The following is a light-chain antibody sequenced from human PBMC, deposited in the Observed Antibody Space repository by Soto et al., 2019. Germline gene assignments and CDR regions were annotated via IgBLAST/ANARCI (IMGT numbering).Light chain of an antibody. CDR1: QSVSSY. V-gene: IGKV3-11*01. CDR3: QQRSNWPST. J-gene: IGKJ4*01. CDR2: DAS. Sequence: EIVLTQSPATLSLSPGERAALSCRASQSVSSYLAWYHQKPGQAPRLLIYDASKRAPGIPARFTGSGSGTDFTLTISSLEPEDFAGYFCQQRSNWPSTFGGGTKVEI.